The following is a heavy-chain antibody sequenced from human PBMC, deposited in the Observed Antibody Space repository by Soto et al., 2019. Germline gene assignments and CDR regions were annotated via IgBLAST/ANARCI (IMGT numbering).Heavy chain of an antibody. CDR1: GFTFRNYW. J-gene: IGHJ4*02. Sequence: RLSCAASGFTFRNYWMHWVRQAPGKGLVWVSRISDYGRVNYADSVEGRFTISRDDAKSELYLQMSSLRLEDTAVYYCARGGVEPFDYWGQGALVTVSS. CDR3: ARGGVEPFDY. CDR2: ISDYGRV. V-gene: IGHV3-74*01. D-gene: IGHD3-3*01.